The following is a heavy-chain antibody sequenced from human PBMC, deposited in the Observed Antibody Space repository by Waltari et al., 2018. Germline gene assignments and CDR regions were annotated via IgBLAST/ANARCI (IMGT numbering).Heavy chain of an antibody. CDR2: INPSGGST. J-gene: IGHJ3*02. Sequence: QVQLVQSGAEVKKPGASVKVSCKASGYTCTSYYMHWVRQAPGQGLEWMGIINPSGGSTSYAQKFQGRVTMTRDTSTSTVYMELSSLRSEDTAVYYCARDRHRGYSYGRDAFDIWGQGTMVTVSS. V-gene: IGHV1-46*01. CDR3: ARDRHRGYSYGRDAFDI. D-gene: IGHD5-18*01. CDR1: GYTCTSYY.